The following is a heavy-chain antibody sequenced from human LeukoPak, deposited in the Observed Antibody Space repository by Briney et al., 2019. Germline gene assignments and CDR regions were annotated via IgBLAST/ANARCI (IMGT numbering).Heavy chain of an antibody. CDR3: ARDVVRGVILGPFDY. CDR1: VFTFSSYE. D-gene: IGHD3-10*01. V-gene: IGHV3-48*03. CDR2: ISSSGSTI. Sequence: GGSLRLSCAVSVFTFSSYEMNWVRQAPGKGLEWVSYISSSGSTIYYADSVKGRFTISRDNAKNSLYLQMNSLRAEDTAVYYCARDVVRGVILGPFDYWGQGTLVTVSS. J-gene: IGHJ4*02.